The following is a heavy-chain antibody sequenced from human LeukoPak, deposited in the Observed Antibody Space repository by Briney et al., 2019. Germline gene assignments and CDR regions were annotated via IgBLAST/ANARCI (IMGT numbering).Heavy chain of an antibody. CDR2: ISNTDETR. CDR3: AREIVSAVAGNFDY. Sequence: GRSLRLSCAASGFNFRSYEMNWVRQAPGKGLESVSYISNTDETRTYADSVKGRFTISRDNAKNSLHLEMNSLRAEDTAVYYCAREIVSAVAGNFDYWGQGTLVTVSS. CDR1: GFNFRSYE. D-gene: IGHD6-19*01. J-gene: IGHJ4*02. V-gene: IGHV3-48*03.